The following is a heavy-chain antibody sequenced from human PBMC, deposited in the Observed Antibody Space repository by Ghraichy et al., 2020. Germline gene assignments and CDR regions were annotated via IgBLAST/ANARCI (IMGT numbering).Heavy chain of an antibody. CDR3: ARGGGRGVLPAFDY. D-gene: IGHD2/OR15-2a*01. V-gene: IGHV4-59*01. CDR1: GGSISSYY. J-gene: IGHJ4*02. Sequence: SETLSLTCTVSGGSISSYYWSWIRQPPGKGLEWIGYIFYSGNTNYNPSLNIRVTISVDTSKKHFSLKLSSVTAADTAVYYCARGGGRGVLPAFDYWGQGTLVTVSS. CDR2: IFYSGNT.